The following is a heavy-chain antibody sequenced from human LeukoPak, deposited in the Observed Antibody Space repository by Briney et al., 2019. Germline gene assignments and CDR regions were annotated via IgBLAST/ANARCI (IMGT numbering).Heavy chain of an antibody. D-gene: IGHD3-10*01. V-gene: IGHV4-61*02. CDR3: AREAGGSGSYYYYYYYMDV. CDR2: IYTSGST. Sequence: PSETLSLTCTVSGGSISSGSYYWSWIRQPAGKGLEWIGRIYTSGSTNYNPSLKSRVTISVDTSKNQFSLKLSSVTAADTAVYYCAREAGGSGSYYYYYYYMDVWGKGTTVTVSS. J-gene: IGHJ6*03. CDR1: GGSISSGSYY.